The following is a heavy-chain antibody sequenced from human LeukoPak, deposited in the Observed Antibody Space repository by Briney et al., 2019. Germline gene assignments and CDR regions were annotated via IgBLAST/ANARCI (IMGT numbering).Heavy chain of an antibody. D-gene: IGHD2-2*02. CDR2: ISGSGGST. CDR1: GFTFSSYW. V-gene: IGHV3-23*01. J-gene: IGHJ5*02. Sequence: GGSLRLSCAASGFTFSSYWMSWVRQAPGKGLEWVSAISGSGGSTYYADSVKGRFTISRDNSKNTPYLQMNSLRAEDTAVYYCAKPVTCSSTSCYTNWFDPWGQGTLVTVSS. CDR3: AKPVTCSSTSCYTNWFDP.